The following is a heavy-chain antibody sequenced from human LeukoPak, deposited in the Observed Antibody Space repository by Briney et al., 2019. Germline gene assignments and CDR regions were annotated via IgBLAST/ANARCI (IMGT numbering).Heavy chain of an antibody. Sequence: GGSLRLSCAASGFTFSSYWMSWVRQAPGKGLEWVANIKQDGSEKYYVDSVKGRFTISRDNAKNSLYLQMNSLRAEDTAVYYCARDVGYYDSSGYSYWGQGTLVTVSS. CDR2: IKQDGSEK. V-gene: IGHV3-7*01. CDR3: ARDVGYYDSSGYSY. J-gene: IGHJ4*02. CDR1: GFTFSSYW. D-gene: IGHD3-22*01.